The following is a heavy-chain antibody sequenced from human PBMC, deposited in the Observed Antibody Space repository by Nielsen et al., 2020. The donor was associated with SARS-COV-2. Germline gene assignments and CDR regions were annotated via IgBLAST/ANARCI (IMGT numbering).Heavy chain of an antibody. CDR1: GFTLSRNY. CDR3: ARDAPYYDSLTGYSVDYGFDV. J-gene: IGHJ6*02. Sequence: GESLKISCAGSGFTLSRNYMSWVRQAPGKGLEWVSGIYRDGSTFYADSVKGRFTISRDNSKNTLYLQMSSLRAEDTAVYYCARDAPYYDSLTGYSVDYGFDVWGHGPTVTVPS. D-gene: IGHD3-9*01. V-gene: IGHV3-66*01. CDR2: IYRDGST.